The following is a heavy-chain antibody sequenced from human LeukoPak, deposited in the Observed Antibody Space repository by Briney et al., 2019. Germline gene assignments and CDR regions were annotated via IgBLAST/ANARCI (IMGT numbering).Heavy chain of an antibody. Sequence: SETLSLTCTVSGGSISSYHWSWIRQPAGKGLEWIGRIYTSGSTNYNPSLKSRVTISVDTSKNQFSLKLSSVTAADTAVYYCARGLPDYYDSSGYYAAFDYWGQGTLVTVSS. J-gene: IGHJ4*02. D-gene: IGHD3-22*01. V-gene: IGHV4-4*07. CDR1: GGSISSYH. CDR3: ARGLPDYYDSSGYYAAFDY. CDR2: IYTSGST.